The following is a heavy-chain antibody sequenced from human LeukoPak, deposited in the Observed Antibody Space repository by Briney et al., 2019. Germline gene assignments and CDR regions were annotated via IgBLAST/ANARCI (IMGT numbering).Heavy chain of an antibody. CDR1: GASITNFY. J-gene: IGHJ3*02. Sequence: PSETLSLTCTVSGASITNFYWSWVRRPPGKGLEWIGYIYPSGTTNYNPSLQSRVTMSLDTSKNQLSLRLSSVTAADTAVYYCARGRYCSADICSGGDAFDIWGQGTMVSVSS. D-gene: IGHD2-15*01. CDR3: ARGRYCSADICSGGDAFDI. CDR2: IYPSGTT. V-gene: IGHV4-4*09.